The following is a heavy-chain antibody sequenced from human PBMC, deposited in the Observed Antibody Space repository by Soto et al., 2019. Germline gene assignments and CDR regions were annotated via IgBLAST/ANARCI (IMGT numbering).Heavy chain of an antibody. D-gene: IGHD6-13*01. CDR2: IIPILAIA. J-gene: IGHJ6*02. CDR1: GGTFSSYT. CDR3: ARDTFRAAAGTAYYYYGVDV. Sequence: QVQLVQSGAEVKKPGSSVKVSCKASGGTFSSYTISWVRQAPGQGLEWMGRIIPILAIANYAQKFQGRVTITADKSTSTAYMELSSLRSEDTAVYYCARDTFRAAAGTAYYYYGVDVWGQGTTVTVSS. V-gene: IGHV1-69*08.